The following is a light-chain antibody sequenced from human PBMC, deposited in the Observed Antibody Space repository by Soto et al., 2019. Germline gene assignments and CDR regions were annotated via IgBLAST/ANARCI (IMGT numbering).Light chain of an antibody. CDR2: EVN. CDR1: SSDVGGYNY. J-gene: IGLJ1*01. V-gene: IGLV2-8*01. CDR3: SSYAGSSNV. Sequence: QSVLTQPPSASGSPGQSVAISCTGTSSDVGGYNYVSWYQQHPGKAPKLMIYEVNKRPSEVPDRFSGSKSGNTASLTVSGLQAEDEADYYCSSYAGSSNVFGTGTKVTV.